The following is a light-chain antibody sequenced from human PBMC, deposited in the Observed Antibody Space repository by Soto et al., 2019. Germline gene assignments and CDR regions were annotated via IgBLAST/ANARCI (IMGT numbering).Light chain of an antibody. CDR2: DAC. CDR3: QQYNSYWT. CDR1: QSISSW. J-gene: IGKJ1*01. V-gene: IGKV1-5*01. Sequence: DIQMTQSPSTLSASVGDRLTITCRASQSISSWLAWYQQKPGKAPKLLIYDACSLESGVPSRFSGSGSGTEFTLTISSLQPDDFATYYCQQYNSYWTFGQGTKVDI.